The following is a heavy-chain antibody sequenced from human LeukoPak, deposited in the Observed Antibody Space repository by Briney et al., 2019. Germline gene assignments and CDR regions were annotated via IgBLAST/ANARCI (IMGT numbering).Heavy chain of an antibody. V-gene: IGHV1-46*01. Sequence: ASVKVSCKASGYTFTSYYMHWVRQAPGQGLEWMGIINPSGGSTSYAQKFQGRVTMTRDTSTSTVYMELSSLRSEDTAVYYCARIYVTMVRGVTSGFFDYWGQGTLVTVSS. CDR1: GYTFTSYY. J-gene: IGHJ4*02. CDR3: ARIYVTMVRGVTSGFFDY. CDR2: INPSGGST. D-gene: IGHD3-10*01.